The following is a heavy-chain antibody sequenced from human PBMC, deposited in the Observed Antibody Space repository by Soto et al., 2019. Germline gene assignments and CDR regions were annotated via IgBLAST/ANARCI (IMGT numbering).Heavy chain of an antibody. CDR2: IRSQPNTHAT. J-gene: IGHJ5*02. D-gene: IGHD3-10*01. CDR3: TRFYKFASGSAIDP. V-gene: IGHV3-73*02. CDR1: GFIFSGST. Sequence: EVQLVESGGGLVQPGGSLKLSCAASGFIFSGSTMHWVRQPSGKGLEWVGRIRSQPNTHATAYAASVTGRFTISRDDSTNTTFLHMNSLKTEDTAVYYCTRFYKFASGSAIDPWVQGALVTVSS.